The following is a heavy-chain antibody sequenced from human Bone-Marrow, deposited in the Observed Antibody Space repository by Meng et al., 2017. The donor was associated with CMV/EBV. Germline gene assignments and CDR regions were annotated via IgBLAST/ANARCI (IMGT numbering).Heavy chain of an antibody. V-gene: IGHV1-8*01. CDR3: ARGKYYYYYYGMDV. CDR2: MNPNSGNT. J-gene: IGHJ6*02. Sequence: ASVKVSCKASGYTFTSYDINWVRQATGQGLEWMGWMNPNSGNTGYAQKFQGRVTMTRNTSISTAYMELSSLRSEDTAVYDCARGKYYYYYYGMDVWGQGTTVTVSS. CDR1: GYTFTSYD.